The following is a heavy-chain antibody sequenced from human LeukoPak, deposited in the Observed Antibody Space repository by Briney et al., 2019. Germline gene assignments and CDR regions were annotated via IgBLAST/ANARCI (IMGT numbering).Heavy chain of an antibody. D-gene: IGHD3-16*01. V-gene: IGHV1-2*06. J-gene: IGHJ4*02. CDR2: INPNSGDT. CDR3: ARDSGVLGDLLDY. CDR1: GYAFIGHF. Sequence: ASVKVSCKASGYAFIGHFIHWARQAPGQGFEWVGRINPNSGDTNYAQKFQGRVTMTWDTSSSTSYMELSRLRSDDTAMYYCARDSGVLGDLLDYWGQGTLVTVSS.